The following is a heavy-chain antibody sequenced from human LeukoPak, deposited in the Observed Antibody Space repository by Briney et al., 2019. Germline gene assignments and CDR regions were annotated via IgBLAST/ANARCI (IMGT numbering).Heavy chain of an antibody. V-gene: IGHV3-74*01. CDR3: VASRWSGALDF. Sequence: PGGSLRLSCVGSSIRFAGHWMLWVRQVPGKPPAWVARSDRDGVVREYADSVKGRFTIPRDNARNTIHLEMNRLEVEDTAIYYCVASRWSGALDFWGQGSLVTVSS. CDR1: SIRFAGHW. D-gene: IGHD3-3*01. CDR2: SDRDGVVR. J-gene: IGHJ4*02.